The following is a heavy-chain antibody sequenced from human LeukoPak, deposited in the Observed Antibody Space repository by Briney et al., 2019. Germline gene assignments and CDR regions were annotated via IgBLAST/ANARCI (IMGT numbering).Heavy chain of an antibody. J-gene: IGHJ4*02. V-gene: IGHV3-23*01. Sequence: GGSLRLSCAASGFTFSDYAMSWVRQAPGKGLEWVSVISGSGSTTHYADSVKSRLTISRDNSKSTLYLQMNSLRAEDTATYYCARSPYYDILAGFYYYFDYWGQGTVVPVSS. CDR2: ISGSGSTT. CDR1: GFTFSDYA. CDR3: ARSPYYDILAGFYYYFDY. D-gene: IGHD3-9*01.